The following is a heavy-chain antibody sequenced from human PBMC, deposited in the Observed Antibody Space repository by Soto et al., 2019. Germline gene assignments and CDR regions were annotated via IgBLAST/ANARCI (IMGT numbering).Heavy chain of an antibody. CDR1: GYSFTSYW. CDR2: IDPSDSYT. CDR3: ARQYSSSGWYRSWYFDL. Sequence: PGESLKISCKGSGYSFTSYWISWVRQMPGKGLEWMGRIDPSDSYTNYSPSFQGHVTISADKSISTAYLQWSSLKASDTAMYYCARQYSSSGWYRSWYFDLWGRGTLVTVSS. J-gene: IGHJ2*01. D-gene: IGHD6-19*01. V-gene: IGHV5-10-1*01.